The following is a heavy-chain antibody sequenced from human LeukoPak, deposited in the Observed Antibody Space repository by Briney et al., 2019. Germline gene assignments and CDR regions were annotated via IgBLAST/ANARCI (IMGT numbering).Heavy chain of an antibody. CDR3: ARGRTRGGSGTSDY. D-gene: IGHD3-10*01. CDR2: INHSGST. V-gene: IGHV4-34*01. J-gene: IGHJ4*02. Sequence: SETLSLTCAVYGGSFSGYYWSWIRQPPGKGLEWIGEINHSGSTNYNPSLKSRVTISVETSKNQISLKLSSVTAADTAVYYCARGRTRGGSGTSDYWGQGTLVTVSS. CDR1: GGSFSGYY.